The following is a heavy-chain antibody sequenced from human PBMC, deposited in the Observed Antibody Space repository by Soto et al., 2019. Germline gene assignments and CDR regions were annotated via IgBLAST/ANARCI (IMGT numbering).Heavy chain of an antibody. CDR1: GFTFSSYA. CDR2: ISGSGGST. D-gene: IGHD4-17*01. J-gene: IGHJ4*02. CDR3: AKEIYGGNSNTGDFDY. Sequence: GGSLRLSCAASGFTFSSYAMSWVRQAPGKGLEWVSAISGSGGSTYYADSVKGRFAISRDNSKNTLYLQMNSLRAEDTAVYYCAKEIYGGNSNTGDFDYWGQGTLVTVS. V-gene: IGHV3-23*01.